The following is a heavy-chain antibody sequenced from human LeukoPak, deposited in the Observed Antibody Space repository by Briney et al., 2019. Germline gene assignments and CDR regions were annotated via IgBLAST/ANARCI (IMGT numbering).Heavy chain of an antibody. Sequence: PGGSLRLSCAASGFTFSIYSMNWVRQAPGKGLEWVSYISSSSSTIHYADSVKGRFTISRDNAKNSLYLQMNSLRDEDTAVYYCARLAAPGTGEDYWGQGTLVTVSS. CDR3: ARLAAPGTGEDY. V-gene: IGHV3-48*02. D-gene: IGHD6-13*01. CDR2: ISSSSSTI. J-gene: IGHJ4*02. CDR1: GFTFSIYS.